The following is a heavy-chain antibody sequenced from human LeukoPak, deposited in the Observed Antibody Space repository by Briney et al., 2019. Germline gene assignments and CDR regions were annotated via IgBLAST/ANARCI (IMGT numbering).Heavy chain of an antibody. J-gene: IGHJ4*02. Sequence: SQTLSLTCTVSGGSISSGSYYWSWIRQPAGKGLEWIGRIYTSGSTNYNPSLKSRVTMSVDTSKNQFSLKLSSVTAADTAVYYCARANTAMVSLDYWGQGTLVTVSS. D-gene: IGHD5-18*01. CDR3: ARANTAMVSLDY. CDR2: IYTSGST. V-gene: IGHV4-61*02. CDR1: GGSISSGSYY.